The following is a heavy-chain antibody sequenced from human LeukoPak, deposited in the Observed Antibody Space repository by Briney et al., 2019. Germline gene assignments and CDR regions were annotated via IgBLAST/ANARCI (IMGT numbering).Heavy chain of an antibody. Sequence: SETLSLTCTVSGGSISSYYWSWIRQPPGKGLEWIGYIYYSGSTNYNPSLTSRVTISVDTSKNQFSLKLSSVTAADTAVYYCAGSYALVYWGQGTLVTVSS. J-gene: IGHJ4*02. V-gene: IGHV4-59*01. D-gene: IGHD1-26*01. CDR2: IYYSGST. CDR3: AGSYALVY. CDR1: GGSISSYY.